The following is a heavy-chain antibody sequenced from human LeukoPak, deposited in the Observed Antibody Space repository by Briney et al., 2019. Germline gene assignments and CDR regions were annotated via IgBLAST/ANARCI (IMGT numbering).Heavy chain of an antibody. V-gene: IGHV3-23*01. CDR2: ISGSGGST. CDR3: ARGRLRDFWSGYYTRYYYYYMDV. CDR1: GFTFSSYA. D-gene: IGHD3-3*01. J-gene: IGHJ6*03. Sequence: PGGSLRLSCAASGFTFSSYAMSWVRQAPGKGLEWVSGISGSGGSTYYADSVKGRFTISRDKSKNTLYLQMNSLRAEDTAVYYCARGRLRDFWSGYYTRYYYYYMDVWGKGTTVTVSS.